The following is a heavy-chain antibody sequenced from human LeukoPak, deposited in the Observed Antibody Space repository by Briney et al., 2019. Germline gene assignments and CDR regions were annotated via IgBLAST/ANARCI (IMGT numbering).Heavy chain of an antibody. D-gene: IGHD6-13*01. CDR1: GFTFDDYA. J-gene: IGHJ4*02. Sequence: GGSLRLSCAASGFTFDDYAMHWVRQAPGKGLEWVSGISWNSGSIGYADSVKGRFTISRDNAKNSLYLQMNSLRAEDTALYYCAKGLSSSSWYFDYWGQGTLVTVSS. CDR2: ISWNSGSI. V-gene: IGHV3-9*01. CDR3: AKGLSSSSWYFDY.